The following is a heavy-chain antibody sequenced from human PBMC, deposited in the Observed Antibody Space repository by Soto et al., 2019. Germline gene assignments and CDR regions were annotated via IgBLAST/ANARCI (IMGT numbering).Heavy chain of an antibody. CDR2: IHLDDPDT. J-gene: IGHJ4*02. D-gene: IGHD3-3*01. V-gene: IGHV5-51*01. CDR1: GYRFSSYW. CDR3: ASPITVFGVSFL. Sequence: GESLKISCKGSGYRFSSYWVGWVRQKAGEGLEWMGMIHLDDPDTLYSPSFKGQVTISADKSISTAYLQWSSLKASDTAMYYCASPITVFGVSFLWGQGTLVTVSS.